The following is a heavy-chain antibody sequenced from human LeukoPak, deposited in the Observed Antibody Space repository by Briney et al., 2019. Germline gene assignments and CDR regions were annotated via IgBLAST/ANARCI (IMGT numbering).Heavy chain of an antibody. V-gene: IGHV1-8*03. J-gene: IGHJ4*02. CDR1: GYTFTSYD. CDR2: MNPNSGNT. CDR3: ARGHPLYCSSTSCPADY. D-gene: IGHD2-2*01. Sequence: ASVKVSCKASGYTFTSYDIKWVRQATGQGLEWMGWMNPNSGNTGYAQKFQGRVTITRNTSISTAYMELSSLRSEDTAVYYCARGHPLYCSSTSCPADYWGQGTLVTVSS.